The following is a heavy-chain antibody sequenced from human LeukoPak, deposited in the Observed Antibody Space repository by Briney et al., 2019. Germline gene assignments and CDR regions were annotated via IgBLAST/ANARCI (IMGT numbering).Heavy chain of an antibody. CDR1: GYTFTSYF. CDR2: INPSGGTT. V-gene: IGHV1-46*01. J-gene: IGHJ4*02. Sequence: GASVKVSCKASGYTFTSYFMHWVRQAPGQGLEWMGIINPSGGTTTYAQKFQGRVTMTRDTSTSTVYMELSSLRSEDTAVYYCAKAGVISGWDYWGQGVLVAVSS. D-gene: IGHD3-3*02. CDR3: AKAGVISGWDY.